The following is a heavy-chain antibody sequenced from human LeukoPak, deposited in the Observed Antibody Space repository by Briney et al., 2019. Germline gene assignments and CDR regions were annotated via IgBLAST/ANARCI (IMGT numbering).Heavy chain of an antibody. CDR1: GFTFSDYY. CDR2: ISSSSSYT. J-gene: IGHJ4*02. D-gene: IGHD5-18*01. Sequence: PGGSLRLSCAASGFTFSDYYMSWIRQSPGKGLEWVSYISSSSSYTNYADSVKGRFTISRDNAKNSLYLQMSSRRAEDSAVYYCAKGYSDGPTDYWGQGTLVTVSS. CDR3: AKGYSDGPTDY. V-gene: IGHV3-11*06.